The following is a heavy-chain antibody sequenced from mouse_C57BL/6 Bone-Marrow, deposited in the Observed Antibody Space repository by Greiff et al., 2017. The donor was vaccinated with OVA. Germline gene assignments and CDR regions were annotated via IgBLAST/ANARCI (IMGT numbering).Heavy chain of an antibody. CDR3: ARGCPGYYYAMDY. D-gene: IGHD6-1*01. CDR2: LYPGSGST. V-gene: IGHV1-55*01. CDR1: GYTFTSYW. J-gene: IGHJ4*01. Sequence: QVQLQQPGAELVKPGASVKMSCKASGYTFTSYWITWVKQRPGQGLEWIGDLYPGSGSTNYNEKFKSKATLTVDTSSSTAYMQLSSLTSEDSAVYYCARGCPGYYYAMDYWGQGTSVTVSS.